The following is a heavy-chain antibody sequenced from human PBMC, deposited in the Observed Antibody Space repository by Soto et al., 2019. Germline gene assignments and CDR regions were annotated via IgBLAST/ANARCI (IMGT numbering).Heavy chain of an antibody. D-gene: IGHD2-2*01. V-gene: IGHV3-23*01. Sequence: EVQLLESGGGLVQPGGPLRRSCAATGFTFSSYAMKWVRQAPGKGLEWVSLIGESGTPTYYADSVKGRFTISRDNSGNTLFPEMYSLRAEDTAVYYCASYIPGVRYYGMDVWGQGTTVTVSS. CDR2: IGESGTPT. CDR1: GFTFSSYA. CDR3: ASYIPGVRYYGMDV. J-gene: IGHJ6*02.